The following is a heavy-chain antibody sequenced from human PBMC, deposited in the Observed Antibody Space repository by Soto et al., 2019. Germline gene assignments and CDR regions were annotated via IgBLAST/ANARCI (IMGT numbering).Heavy chain of an antibody. CDR3: ARDLRDIVVVVAAAIDY. J-gene: IGHJ4*02. D-gene: IGHD2-15*01. CDR1: GYTFTSYG. CDR2: ISAYNGNT. Sequence: ASVKVSCKASGYTFTSYGISWVRQAPGQGLEWMGWISAYNGNTNYAQKLQGRVTMTTDTSTSTAYMELRSLRSDDTAVYYCARDLRDIVVVVAAAIDYWGQGTLVTVSS. V-gene: IGHV1-18*01.